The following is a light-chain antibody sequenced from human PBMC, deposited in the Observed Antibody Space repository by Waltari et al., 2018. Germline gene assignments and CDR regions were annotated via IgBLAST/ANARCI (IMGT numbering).Light chain of an antibody. J-gene: IGLJ2*01. CDR2: DDD. CDR3: QVWDNYADLVI. Sequence: SSVLTQPPSVSVAPGQTATITCGGNNIGSNSVHWYQQKPGQAPGLVVYDDDVRPPGIPERISGSNSANTASLTINRVEVGDEAAYFCQVWDNYADLVIFGGGTKLTVL. CDR1: NIGSNS. V-gene: IGLV3-21*02.